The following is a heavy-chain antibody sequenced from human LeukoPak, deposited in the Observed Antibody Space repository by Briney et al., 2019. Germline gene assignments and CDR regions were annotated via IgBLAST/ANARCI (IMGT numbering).Heavy chain of an antibody. CDR1: GYAFSNYP. D-gene: IGHD3-16*01. J-gene: IGHJ3*02. V-gene: IGHV1-3*02. CDR3: ARSDPRSHDAFDI. CDR2: SNADNDNT. Sequence: SVKVSCKXSGYAFSNYPMHWVRQAPGQRLEWMGWSNADNDNTKYSQEFQGRVTIISDTSASTAYMELSRLRSEDMAVYYCARSDPRSHDAFDIWGQRTMVTVSS.